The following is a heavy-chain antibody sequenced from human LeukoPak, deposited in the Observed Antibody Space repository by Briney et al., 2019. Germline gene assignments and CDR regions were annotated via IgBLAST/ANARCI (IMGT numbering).Heavy chain of an antibody. Sequence: PGGSLRLSCAASGFTFGSYGMHWVRQAPGKGLEWVAVISYDGSNKYYADSVKGRFTISRDNSKNTLYLQMNSLRAEDTAVYYCAKDGSGSYSQYYFDYWGQGTLVTVSS. J-gene: IGHJ4*02. V-gene: IGHV3-30*18. CDR2: ISYDGSNK. CDR1: GFTFGSYG. CDR3: AKDGSGSYSQYYFDY. D-gene: IGHD3-10*01.